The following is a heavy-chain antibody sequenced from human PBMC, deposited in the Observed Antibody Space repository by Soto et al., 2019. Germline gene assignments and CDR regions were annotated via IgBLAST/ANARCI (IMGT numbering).Heavy chain of an antibody. CDR3: ARDKDDFWSGYYYYYYGMDV. CDR1: GGSFSGYY. D-gene: IGHD3-3*01. Sequence: TSETLSLTCAVYGGSFSGYYWSWIRQPPGKGLELIGEINHSGSTNYNPSLKSRVTISVDTSKNQFSLKLSSVTAADTAVYYCARDKDDFWSGYYYYYYGMDVWGQGTTVTVSS. CDR2: INHSGST. V-gene: IGHV4-34*01. J-gene: IGHJ6*02.